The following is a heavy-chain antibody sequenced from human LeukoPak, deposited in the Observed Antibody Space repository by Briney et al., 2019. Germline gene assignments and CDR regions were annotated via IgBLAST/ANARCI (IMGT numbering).Heavy chain of an antibody. Sequence: GESLETSCKGSGYRFTNYWIGLVRPIPGEGLEWMGIYYPGDSDTRYSPSFQGQVTISADKSISTAYLQWSSLKASDTAMYYCARQVGITMVRGAQYYMDVWGKGTTVTVSS. CDR2: YYPGDSDT. J-gene: IGHJ6*03. CDR1: GYRFTNYW. CDR3: ARQVGITMVRGAQYYMDV. V-gene: IGHV5-51*01. D-gene: IGHD3-10*01.